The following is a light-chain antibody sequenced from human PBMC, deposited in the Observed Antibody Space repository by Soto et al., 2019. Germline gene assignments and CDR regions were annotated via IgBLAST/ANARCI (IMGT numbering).Light chain of an antibody. CDR3: QHSYNIPNT. V-gene: IGKV1-39*01. Sequence: DIQMTQSPSSLSASVGDRVTITCRASQSISTYLNWYQQKSGKPPKLLIYGASNLQSGVPSRFSGSGSGTDFTLTISSLQPEDFATYYCQHSYNIPNTFGQGTKLEIK. CDR1: QSISTY. CDR2: GAS. J-gene: IGKJ2*01.